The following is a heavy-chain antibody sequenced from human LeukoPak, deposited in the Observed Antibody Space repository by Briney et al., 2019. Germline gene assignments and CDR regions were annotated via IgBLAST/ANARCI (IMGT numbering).Heavy chain of an antibody. J-gene: IGHJ5*02. CDR2: IYYSGTT. CDR1: GGSIISSSYN. Sequence: SETLSLTCTVSGGSIISSSYNWGWIRQPPGKGLEWIGTIYYSGTTYYNPSVKSRVTISVETSKNEFSLKLNSVTAADTAVYYCARLPTGFPNWFDPWGQGTLVTVSS. V-gene: IGHV4-39*01. CDR3: ARLPTGFPNWFDP. D-gene: IGHD2-8*02.